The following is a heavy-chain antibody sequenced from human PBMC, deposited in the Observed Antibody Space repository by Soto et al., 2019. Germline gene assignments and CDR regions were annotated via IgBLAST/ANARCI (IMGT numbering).Heavy chain of an antibody. CDR1: GYTFTSYY. Sequence: ASGKVSCKASGYTFTSYYMHWVRQAPGQGLEWMGIINPSGGSTSYAQKFQGRVTMTRDTSTSTVYVELSSLRSEDTAVYYCARDHKAPFRTVWRDKSFYYGVEVWGEAITVT. CDR3: ARDHKAPFRTVWRDKSFYYGVEV. D-gene: IGHD2-8*02. CDR2: INPSGGST. V-gene: IGHV1-46*01. J-gene: IGHJ6*02.